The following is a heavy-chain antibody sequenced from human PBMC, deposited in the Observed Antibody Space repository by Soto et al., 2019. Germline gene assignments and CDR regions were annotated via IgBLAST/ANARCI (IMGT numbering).Heavy chain of an antibody. J-gene: IGHJ4*02. CDR3: ARDRLRYFDWPQPGY. Sequence: PSQTLSLTCAISGDSVSSNSAIWNWFRQSPSRGLEWLGRTYYTSKWYNDYAVSVKSRISINPDTSKNQVSLQLNSVTPEDTAVYYCARDRLRYFDWPQPGYWGQGTLVTVSS. CDR1: GDSVSSNSAI. D-gene: IGHD3-9*01. V-gene: IGHV6-1*01. CDR2: TYYTSKWYN.